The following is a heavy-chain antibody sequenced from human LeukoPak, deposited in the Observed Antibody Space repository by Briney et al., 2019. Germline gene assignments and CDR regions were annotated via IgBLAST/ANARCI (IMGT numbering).Heavy chain of an antibody. J-gene: IGHJ4*02. CDR2: IPYDGSTK. D-gene: IGHD6-6*01. CDR1: GFTFSSYA. Sequence: GGSLRLSCAAAGFTFSSYAMHWVRQAPGKGLEWVAVIPYDGSTKYYADSVKGRFTISRDNSKNTVYLQMNSLRPEDTAVYYCARDGYGSSSPDDYWGQGTLVTVSS. CDR3: ARDGYGSSSPDDY. V-gene: IGHV3-30*01.